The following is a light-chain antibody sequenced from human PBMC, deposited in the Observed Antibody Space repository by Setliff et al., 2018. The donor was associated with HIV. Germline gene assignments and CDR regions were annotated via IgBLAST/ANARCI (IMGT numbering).Light chain of an antibody. CDR3: SSYTTIYTFV. CDR2: EVN. J-gene: IGLJ1*01. V-gene: IGLV2-14*01. Sequence: SVLTQPPSASGPPGQSVTISCTGTSSDVGGYNYVSWYQQHPGKAPKLMIYEVNNRPSGVSNRFSGSKSGNTASLTISGLQAEDEADYYCSSYTTIYTFVFGTGTKVTVL. CDR1: SSDVGGYNY.